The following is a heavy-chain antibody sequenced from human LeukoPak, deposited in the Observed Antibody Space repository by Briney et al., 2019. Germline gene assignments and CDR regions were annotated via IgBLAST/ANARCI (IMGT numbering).Heavy chain of an antibody. CDR3: ARGSGSYSFDY. J-gene: IGHJ4*02. CDR2: LYYSGNT. CDR1: GGSISSSGYY. V-gene: IGHV4-39*07. Sequence: SETLSLTCTVSGGSISSSGYYWGWIRQPPGKGLEWIGSLYYSGNTYYNPSLKSRVTISVDTSKNQFSLKLSSVTAADTAVYYCARGSGSYSFDYWGQGTLVTVSS. D-gene: IGHD1-26*01.